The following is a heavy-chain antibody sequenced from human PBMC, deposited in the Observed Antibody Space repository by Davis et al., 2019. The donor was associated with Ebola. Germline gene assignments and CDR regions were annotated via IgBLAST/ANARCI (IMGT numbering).Heavy chain of an antibody. CDR2: FDPEDGET. CDR3: ATDQRYQLISNHYYYAMDV. V-gene: IGHV1-24*01. CDR1: GYTLSDLS. D-gene: IGHD2-2*01. Sequence: ASVKVFCKVSGYTLSDLSMYWVRQAPGKGLEWLGGFDPEDGETIYAQKFQGRVTMTEDTSTDTAYMELSSLRSEDTAVYYCATDQRYQLISNHYYYAMDVWGQGTTVTVSS. J-gene: IGHJ6*02.